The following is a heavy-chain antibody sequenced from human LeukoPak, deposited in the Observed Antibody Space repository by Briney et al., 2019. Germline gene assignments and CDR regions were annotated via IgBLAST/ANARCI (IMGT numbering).Heavy chain of an antibody. J-gene: IGHJ3*02. Sequence: GGSLRLSCAASGFTFSSYSMNWVRQAPGKGLEWVSSISSSSSYIYYADSVKGRFTISRDNANNSLYLQMNSLRAEDTAVYYCARIGLIRFLEWYPSHDAFDIWGQGTMVTVSS. D-gene: IGHD3-3*01. CDR3: ARIGLIRFLEWYPSHDAFDI. CDR1: GFTFSSYS. V-gene: IGHV3-21*01. CDR2: ISSSSSYI.